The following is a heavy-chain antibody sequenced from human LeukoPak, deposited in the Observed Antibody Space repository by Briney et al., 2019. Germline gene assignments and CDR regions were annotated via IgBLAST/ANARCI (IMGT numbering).Heavy chain of an antibody. CDR1: GGTFSSYA. V-gene: IGHV1-69*05. J-gene: IGHJ5*02. CDR2: INPTGTTT. CDR3: ARDNSVGDIAWWFDP. Sequence: SVKVSCKASGGTFSSYAISWVRQAPGQGLEWVGLINPTGTTTLYAQKFQGRVTLTRDMSTSTDYMELRSLKSEDTAVYYCARDNSVGDIAWWFDPWGQGTLVTVSS. D-gene: IGHD3-10*01.